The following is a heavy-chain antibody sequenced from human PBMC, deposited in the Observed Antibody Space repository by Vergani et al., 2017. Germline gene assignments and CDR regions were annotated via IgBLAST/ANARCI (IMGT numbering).Heavy chain of an antibody. CDR1: GASVSRGTYY. D-gene: IGHD2-21*01. CDR2: MYTSGHT. V-gene: IGHV4-61*02. Sequence: QVQLQESGPGLLKPSQTLSLTCTVSGASVSRGTYYWTWIRQPAGKKLEWIVRMYTSGHTIYTPSLESRVTMSVDTSKNQFSLQLSSLTAADTAVYYCARASHCINCYSEGPNGPGYYYMDVWGKGTTVTVSS. CDR3: ARASHCINCYSEGPNGPGYYYMDV. J-gene: IGHJ6*03.